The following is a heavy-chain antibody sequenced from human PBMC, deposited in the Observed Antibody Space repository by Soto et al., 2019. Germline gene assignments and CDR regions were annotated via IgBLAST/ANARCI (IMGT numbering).Heavy chain of an antibody. D-gene: IGHD4-4*01. CDR3: VRPAKSTKVTAPVGYYYGLDV. CDR1: GFTFSNYD. V-gene: IGHV3-23*01. J-gene: IGHJ6*02. Sequence: GGSLRLSCAASGFTFSNYDMSWVCQAPGKGLALVSVISDSGSGTYYADSVKGRFTISRDNSKNTLYLQMNRLRAEDTAVYDCVRPAKSTKVTAPVGYYYGLDVWGQGTTVTVSS. CDR2: ISDSGSGT.